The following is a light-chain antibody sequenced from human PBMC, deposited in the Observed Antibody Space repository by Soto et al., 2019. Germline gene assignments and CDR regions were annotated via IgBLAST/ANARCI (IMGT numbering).Light chain of an antibody. CDR3: MQALQTPLT. CDR1: QSLLHSNGYNY. V-gene: IGKV2-28*01. CDR2: LGS. J-gene: IGKJ4*01. Sequence: DIVMTQSPLSLPVTPGKPASISCRSSQSLLHSNGYNYLDWYLQKPGQSPQLLIYLGSNRASGAPDRFSGSGSGTDFTLKISRVEAEDVGVYYCMQALQTPLTFGGGTKVEIK.